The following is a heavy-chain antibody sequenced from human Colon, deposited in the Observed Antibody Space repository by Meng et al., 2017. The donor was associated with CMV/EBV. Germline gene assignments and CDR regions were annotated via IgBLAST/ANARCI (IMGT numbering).Heavy chain of an antibody. CDR3: SRNRLECGGDCYFADF. CDR1: GFIVRTNY. J-gene: IGHJ4*02. D-gene: IGHD2-21*02. Sequence: GESLKISCAASGFIVRTNYISWVRPRPGQGLEWLSVIYDTGRTYYADSVKGRFTVSRDESKNTVFLQMNNLRAEDTADYYCSRNRLECGGDCYFADFWGQGTLVTVSS. V-gene: IGHV3-53*01. CDR2: IYDTGRT.